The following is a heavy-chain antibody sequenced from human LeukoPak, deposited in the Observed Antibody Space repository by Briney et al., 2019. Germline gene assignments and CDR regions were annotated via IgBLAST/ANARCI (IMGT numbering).Heavy chain of an antibody. CDR2: INHSGST. V-gene: IGHV4-34*01. CDR1: GGSFSGYY. J-gene: IGHJ6*03. D-gene: IGHD3-3*01. Sequence: SETLSLTCAVYGGSFSGYYWSWIRQPPGKGLEWIGEINHSGSTNYNPSLKSRVTISVDTSKNQFTLKLSSVTAADTAVYYCARGPLYYDFWSGYYTHYMDVWGKGTTVTVSS. CDR3: ARGPLYYDFWSGYYTHYMDV.